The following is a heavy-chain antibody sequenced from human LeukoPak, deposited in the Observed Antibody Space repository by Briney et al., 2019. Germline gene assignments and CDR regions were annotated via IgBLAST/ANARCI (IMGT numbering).Heavy chain of an antibody. CDR2: ISAYNGNT. CDR3: AREFCSSTSCYHWFDP. CDR1: GYTFTSYG. V-gene: IGHV1-18*01. Sequence: ASVKVSCKASGYTFTSYGISWVRQAPGQGLEWMGWISAYNGNTNYAQKLQGRVTMTTDTSTSTAYMELRNLRSDDTAVYYCAREFCSSTSCYHWFDPWGQGTLVTVSS. D-gene: IGHD2-2*01. J-gene: IGHJ5*02.